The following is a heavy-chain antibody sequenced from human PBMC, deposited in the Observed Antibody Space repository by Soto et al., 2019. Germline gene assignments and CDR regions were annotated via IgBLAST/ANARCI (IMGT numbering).Heavy chain of an antibody. Sequence: GGSLRLSCAASGFTFSSYAMSWVRQAPGKGLEWVSAISGSGGSTYYADSVKGRFTISRDNSKNTLYLQMNSLRAEDTAVYYCAKELNPYYYDSSGPLHDYWGQGTLVTVSS. CDR3: AKELNPYYYDSSGPLHDY. V-gene: IGHV3-23*01. CDR2: ISGSGGST. CDR1: GFTFSSYA. D-gene: IGHD3-22*01. J-gene: IGHJ4*02.